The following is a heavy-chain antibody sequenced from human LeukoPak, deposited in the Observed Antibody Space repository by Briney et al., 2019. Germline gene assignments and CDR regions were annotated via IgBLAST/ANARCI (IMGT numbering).Heavy chain of an antibody. CDR1: GGTFSSYA. Sequence: SVKVSCKASGGTFSSYAISWVRQAPGQGLEWMGGIIPIFGTANYAQKFQGRVTSTTDESTSTAYVELSSLRSEDTAVYYCARVYGSGSYYLDYWGQGTLVTVSS. CDR2: IIPIFGTA. V-gene: IGHV1-69*05. J-gene: IGHJ4*02. D-gene: IGHD3-10*01. CDR3: ARVYGSGSYYLDY.